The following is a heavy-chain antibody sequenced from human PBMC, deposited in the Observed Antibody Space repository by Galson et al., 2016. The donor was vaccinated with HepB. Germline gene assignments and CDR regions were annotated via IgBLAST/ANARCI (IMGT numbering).Heavy chain of an antibody. CDR3: ARVTEWFGELYYGMDV. D-gene: IGHD3-10*01. CDR2: INAGNGNT. V-gene: IGHV1-3*01. CDR1: GYTFISYA. J-gene: IGHJ6*02. Sequence: SVKVSCKASGYTFISYAMHWVRQAPGQRLEWMGWINAGNGNTEYSQKFQGRVTITRDTSASTAYMELSSLRSEDTAIYYCARVTEWFGELYYGMDVWGQGTTVTVSS.